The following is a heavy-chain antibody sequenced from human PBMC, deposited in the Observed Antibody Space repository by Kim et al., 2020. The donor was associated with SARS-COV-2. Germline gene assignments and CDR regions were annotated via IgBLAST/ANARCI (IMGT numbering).Heavy chain of an antibody. Sequence: ASVKVSCKASGYTFTSYDINWVRQATGQGLEWMGWMNPNSGNTGYAQKFQGRVTMTRNTSISTAYMELSSLRSEDTAVYYCARDRWELLPYYYYGMDVWGQGTTVTVSS. CDR1: GYTFTSYD. V-gene: IGHV1-8*01. CDR2: MNPNSGNT. J-gene: IGHJ6*02. D-gene: IGHD1-26*01. CDR3: ARDRWELLPYYYYGMDV.